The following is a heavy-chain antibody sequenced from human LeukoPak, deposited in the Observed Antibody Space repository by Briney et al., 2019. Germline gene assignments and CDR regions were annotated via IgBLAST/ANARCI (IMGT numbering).Heavy chain of an antibody. V-gene: IGHV5-51*01. CDR3: ARGIPATAMGYYYYYMDV. CDR2: IYPGDSDT. J-gene: IGHJ6*03. CDR1: GYSFTSYW. D-gene: IGHD2-2*01. Sequence: GESLKISCKGSGYSFTSYWIGWVRPMPGKGVEWMGIIYPGDSDTRYSPSFQGQVTISADKSISTAYLQWSSLKASDTAMYYCARGIPATAMGYYYYYMDVWGKGTTVTVSS.